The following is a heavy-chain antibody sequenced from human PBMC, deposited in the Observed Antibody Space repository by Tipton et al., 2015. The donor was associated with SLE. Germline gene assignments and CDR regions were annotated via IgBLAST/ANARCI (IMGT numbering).Heavy chain of an antibody. CDR2: ILYTGRT. CDR1: GGSISSYY. Sequence: TLSLTCTVSGGSISSYYWDWIRKPPGKGLEWIGSILYTGRTNYNPSLKSRVTISVDTSKNQFSLKLSSVTAADTAVYYRARGAAAGYYYYYYMDVWGKGTTVTVSS. D-gene: IGHD6-13*01. J-gene: IGHJ6*03. V-gene: IGHV4-59*01. CDR3: ARGAAAGYYYYYYMDV.